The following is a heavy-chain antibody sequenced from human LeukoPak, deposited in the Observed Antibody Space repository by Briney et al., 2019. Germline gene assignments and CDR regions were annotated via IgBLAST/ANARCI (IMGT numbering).Heavy chain of an antibody. D-gene: IGHD6-19*01. CDR2: ISSTGFNI. Sequence: GGSLRLSCATSGFTFSSFSMNWVRQAPGKGPEWVSYISSTGFNIYYADSVKGRSTISRDNAKQSLYLQMNSLRDEDTAVYYCTTYRSGAFWGQGTRVTVSS. J-gene: IGHJ4*02. CDR1: GFTFSSFS. V-gene: IGHV3-48*02. CDR3: TTYRSGAF.